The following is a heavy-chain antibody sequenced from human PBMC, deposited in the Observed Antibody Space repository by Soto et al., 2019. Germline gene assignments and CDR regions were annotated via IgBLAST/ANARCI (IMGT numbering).Heavy chain of an antibody. V-gene: IGHV4-39*07. Sequence: SETLSLTCTVSGGSISSSSYYWGWIRQPPGKGLEWIGSIYYSGSTYYNPSLKSRVSISVDTSKNQFSLKLSSVTAADTAVYYCARDVQMAAVGSFHYWGQGTLVTVSS. CDR3: ARDVQMAAVGSFHY. D-gene: IGHD1-26*01. J-gene: IGHJ4*02. CDR1: GGSISSSSYY. CDR2: IYYSGST.